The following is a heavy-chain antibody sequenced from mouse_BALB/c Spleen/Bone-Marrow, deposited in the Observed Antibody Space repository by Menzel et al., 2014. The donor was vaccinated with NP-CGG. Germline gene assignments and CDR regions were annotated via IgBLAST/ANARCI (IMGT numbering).Heavy chain of an antibody. V-gene: IGHV1S81*02. CDR1: GYTFISYW. CDR2: INPSSGRT. Sequence: QVQLQQPGAELVKPGASVKLSCKASGYTFISYWIHWVKLRPGQGLEWIGEINPSSGRTNYNEKFKNKATLTVDKSSSTAYIQLSSLTSEDSAVYYCARYDGPAWFAYWGQGTLVTVSA. J-gene: IGHJ3*01. D-gene: IGHD2-3*01. CDR3: ARYDGPAWFAY.